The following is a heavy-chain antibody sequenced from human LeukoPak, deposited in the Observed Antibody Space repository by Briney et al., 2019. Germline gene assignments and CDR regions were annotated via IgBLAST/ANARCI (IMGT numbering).Heavy chain of an antibody. V-gene: IGHV3-74*01. D-gene: IGHD3-16*01. J-gene: IGHJ3*02. CDR3: ARDLGMITFGGVNNAFDI. CDR2: INSDGSGT. CDR1: GFIFSTYW. Sequence: GGSLRLSCATSGFIFSTYWMHWVRQAPGKGLVWVSRINSDGSGTSYADSVKGRFTISRDNAKNTLYLQMNSLRAEDTAVYYCARDLGMITFGGVNNAFDIWGQGTMVTVSS.